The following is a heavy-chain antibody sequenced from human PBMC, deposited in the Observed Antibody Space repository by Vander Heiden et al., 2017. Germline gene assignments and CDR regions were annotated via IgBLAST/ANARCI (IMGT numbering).Heavy chain of an antibody. CDR1: GFTFSSHG. CDR2: IWYDGSNK. D-gene: IGHD2-2*01. Sequence: QVQLVESGGGVVQPGRSLRLSCAASGFTFSSHGMHWVRQAPGKGLEWVAVIWYDGSNKYYADSVTGRFTISRDNSKNTLYLQMNSLRVEDTAVYYCARGYCSSTSCSSYYYYYGMDVWGQGTTVTVSS. CDR3: ARGYCSSTSCSSYYYYYGMDV. V-gene: IGHV3-33*01. J-gene: IGHJ6*02.